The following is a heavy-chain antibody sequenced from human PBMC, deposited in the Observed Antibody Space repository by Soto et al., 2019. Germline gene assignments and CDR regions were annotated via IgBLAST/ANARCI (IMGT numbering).Heavy chain of an antibody. V-gene: IGHV4-59*08. CDR3: ARRATADTGTYYYYGMDV. CDR1: GGSISSYY. D-gene: IGHD6-25*01. Sequence: SETLSLTCTVSGGSISSYYWSWILQPPGKGLEWIGYIYYSGSTNYNPSLKSRVTISVDTSKNQCSLKLSSVTAADTAVYYCARRATADTGTYYYYGMDVWGQGTTVTVSS. J-gene: IGHJ6*02. CDR2: IYYSGST.